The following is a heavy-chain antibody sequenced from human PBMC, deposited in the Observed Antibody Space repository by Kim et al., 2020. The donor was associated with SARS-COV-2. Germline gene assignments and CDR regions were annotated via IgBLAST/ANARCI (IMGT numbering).Heavy chain of an antibody. CDR3: AGGPYCSGGSCYLGDNWFDP. V-gene: IGHV1-69*13. Sequence: SVKVSCKASGGTFSSYAISWVRQAPGQGLEWMGGIIPIFGTANYAQKFQGRVTITADESTSTAYMELSSLRSEDTAVYYCAGGPYCSGGSCYLGDNWFDPWGQGTLVTVSS. CDR1: GGTFSSYA. J-gene: IGHJ5*02. CDR2: IIPIFGTA. D-gene: IGHD2-15*01.